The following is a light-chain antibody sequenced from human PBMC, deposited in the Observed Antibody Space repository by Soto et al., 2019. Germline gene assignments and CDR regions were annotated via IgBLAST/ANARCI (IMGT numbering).Light chain of an antibody. CDR1: QDIRNF. CDR2: AAS. J-gene: IGKJ3*01. V-gene: IGKV1-27*01. Sequence: DIQMTQSPTSLSASVGDRVTITCRASQDIRNFVAWYQQKPGKAPKLLIYAASTLQSGVPSRFSGSGSGTDFTLTINSLPPEDVATYACQKYSSVPVFGPGTKVEIK. CDR3: QKYSSVPV.